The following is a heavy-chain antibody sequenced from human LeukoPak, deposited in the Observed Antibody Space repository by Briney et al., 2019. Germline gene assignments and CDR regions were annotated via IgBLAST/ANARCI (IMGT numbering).Heavy chain of an antibody. Sequence: GASEKVSCKASGYTFTGYYMPWVRQAPGQGLEWMGWINPNSGGTNYAQKFQGRVSMTRDTSISTAYVELSRLRSDDTAVYYCARGTVGQYSSSSLVGYWGQGTLVTVSS. CDR1: GYTFTGYY. CDR3: ARGTVGQYSSSSLVGY. CDR2: INPNSGGT. V-gene: IGHV1-2*02. D-gene: IGHD6-6*01. J-gene: IGHJ4*02.